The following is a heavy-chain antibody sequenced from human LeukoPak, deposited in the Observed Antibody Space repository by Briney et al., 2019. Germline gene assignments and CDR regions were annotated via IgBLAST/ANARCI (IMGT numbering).Heavy chain of an antibody. CDR3: TTDGVGIEGATFDY. V-gene: IGHV3-15*01. Sequence: GGSLRLSCAVPGIKFSDAWMSWVRQAPGKGLEWVGRIKAKPHGGTTDYAAPVKGRFTISRDDSKNTLYLQMNSLKTEDTAVYYCTTDGVGIEGATFDYWGQGILVTVSS. D-gene: IGHD1-26*01. CDR2: IKAKPHGGTT. CDR1: GIKFSDAW. J-gene: IGHJ4*02.